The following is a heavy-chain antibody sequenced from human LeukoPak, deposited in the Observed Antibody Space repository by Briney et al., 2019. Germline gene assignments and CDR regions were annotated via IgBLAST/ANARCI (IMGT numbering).Heavy chain of an antibody. Sequence: GASVKVSCKASGYTFTGYYMHWVRQAPGQGLEWMGWINPNSGGTNYAQKFQGRVTMTRDTSISTAYMELSRPRSDDTAVYYCARGSYYYDSSGYDWFDPWGQGTLVTVSS. V-gene: IGHV1-2*02. CDR3: ARGSYYYDSSGYDWFDP. CDR2: INPNSGGT. J-gene: IGHJ5*02. D-gene: IGHD3-22*01. CDR1: GYTFTGYY.